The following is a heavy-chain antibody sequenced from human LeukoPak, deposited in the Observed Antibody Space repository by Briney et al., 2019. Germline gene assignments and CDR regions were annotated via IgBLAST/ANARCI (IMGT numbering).Heavy chain of an antibody. Sequence: ASVKVSCKASGYTVTSYYMHWVRQAPGQGLEWMGIINPSGGSTSYAQKFQGRVTMTRDTSTSTVYMELSSLRSEDTAVYYCARGLVYYYDGSGYYYYFDYWGPGTLVTVSS. D-gene: IGHD3-22*01. CDR3: ARGLVYYYDGSGYYYYFDY. CDR2: INPSGGST. V-gene: IGHV1-46*01. CDR1: GYTVTSYY. J-gene: IGHJ4*02.